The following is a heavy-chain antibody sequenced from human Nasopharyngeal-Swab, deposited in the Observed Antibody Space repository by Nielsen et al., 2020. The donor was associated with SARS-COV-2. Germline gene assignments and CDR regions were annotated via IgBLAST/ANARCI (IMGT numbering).Heavy chain of an antibody. J-gene: IGHJ4*02. Sequence: SETLSLTCTVSGGSISSGSYYWSWIRQPAGKGLEWIGRIYTSGSTNYNPSLKGRVTISVDTSKNQFSLKLSSVTAADTAVYYCARVTGYSSGWRGFDYWGQGTLVTVSS. CDR3: ARVTGYSSGWRGFDY. CDR2: IYTSGST. CDR1: GGSISSGSYY. V-gene: IGHV4-61*02. D-gene: IGHD6-19*01.